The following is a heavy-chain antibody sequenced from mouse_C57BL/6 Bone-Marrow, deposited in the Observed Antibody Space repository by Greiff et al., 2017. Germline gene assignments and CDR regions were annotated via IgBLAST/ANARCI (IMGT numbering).Heavy chain of an antibody. Sequence: EVQLQQSGPELVKPGASVKISCKASGYTFTDYYMNWVKQSHGKSLEWIGDINPNNGGTSYNQKFKGKATLTVDKSSSTAYMELLSLTSEDSAVYYCARDGYYFDYWGQGTTLTVSS. CDR1: GYTFTDYY. CDR3: ARDGYYFDY. V-gene: IGHV1-26*01. J-gene: IGHJ2*01. D-gene: IGHD2-3*01. CDR2: INPNNGGT.